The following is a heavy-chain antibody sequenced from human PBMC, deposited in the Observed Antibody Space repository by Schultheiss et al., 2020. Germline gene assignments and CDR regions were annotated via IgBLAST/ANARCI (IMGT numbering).Heavy chain of an antibody. D-gene: IGHD3-10*01. J-gene: IGHJ6*02. CDR2: IHSSGST. CDR3: ARSVGGMDV. CDR1: GGSISSGSYY. V-gene: IGHV4-39*01. Sequence: SETLSLTCTVSGGSISSGSYYWGWIRQPAGKGLEWIGRIHSSGSTNYNPSLKSRVTISVDTSKNQFSLKVSSVTAADTAVYYCARSVGGMDVWGQGTTVTVSS.